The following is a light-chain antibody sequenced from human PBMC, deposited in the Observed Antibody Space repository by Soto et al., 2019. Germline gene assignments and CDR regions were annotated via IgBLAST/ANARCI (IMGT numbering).Light chain of an antibody. CDR3: CSYAGSSTYV. J-gene: IGLJ1*01. Sequence: LTQPSSVSVSPGQSITISCTGTSSDVGSYNLVSWYQQHPGKAPKLMIYEGSKRPSGVSNRFSGSKSGNTASLTISGLQAEDEADYYCCSYAGSSTYVFGTGTKVTVL. V-gene: IGLV2-23*01. CDR1: SSDVGSYNL. CDR2: EGS.